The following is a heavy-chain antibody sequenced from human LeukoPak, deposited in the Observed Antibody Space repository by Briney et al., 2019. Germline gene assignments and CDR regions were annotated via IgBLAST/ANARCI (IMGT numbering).Heavy chain of an antibody. D-gene: IGHD3-22*01. Sequence: GGSLRLSCAASGFIFSNAWMSWVRQAPGKGLEWVARIQRQTDGATTNYAAAVNGRFTVSRDDSKNTLYLQMNSLRAEDTAVYYCARTHYFDSSGYYYYYYAMDVWGQGTTVTVSS. J-gene: IGHJ6*02. CDR2: IQRQTDGATT. CDR1: GFIFSNAW. CDR3: ARTHYFDSSGYYYYYYAMDV. V-gene: IGHV3-15*05.